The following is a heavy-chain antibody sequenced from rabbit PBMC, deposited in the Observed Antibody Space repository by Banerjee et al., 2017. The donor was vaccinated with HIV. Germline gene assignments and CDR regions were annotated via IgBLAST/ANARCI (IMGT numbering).Heavy chain of an antibody. CDR2: INTSSGNT. V-gene: IGHV1S43*01. J-gene: IGHJ4*01. CDR3: ARDYAGYIGYGYYFNL. CDR1: GFSFSNKYV. Sequence: QEQLEESGGDLVKPEGSLTLTCTASGFSFSNKYVMCWVRQAPGKGLEWIACINTSSGNTVYASWAKGRFTISRSTSLSTVDLKMTSLTVADTATYFCARDYAGYIGYGYYFNLWGPGTLVTVS. D-gene: IGHD7-1*01.